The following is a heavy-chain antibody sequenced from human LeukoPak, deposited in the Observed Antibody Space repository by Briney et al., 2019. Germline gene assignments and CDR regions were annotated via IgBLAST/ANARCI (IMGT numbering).Heavy chain of an antibody. Sequence: SETLSLTCTVSGGSISSSSYYWGWIRQPPGKGLEWIGSIYYSGSTYYNPSLKSRVTISVDTSKNQFSLKLSSVTAADTAVYYCARLNIKEWLPTYWGQGTLVTVSS. CDR2: IYYSGST. D-gene: IGHD3-3*01. J-gene: IGHJ4*02. CDR3: ARLNIKEWLPTY. V-gene: IGHV4-39*01. CDR1: GGSISSSSYY.